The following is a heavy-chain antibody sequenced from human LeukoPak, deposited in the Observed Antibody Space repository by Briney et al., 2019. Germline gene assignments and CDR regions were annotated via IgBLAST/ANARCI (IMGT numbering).Heavy chain of an antibody. D-gene: IGHD3-22*01. Sequence: SETLSLTCTVSGGSIRSSSYYWGWIRQPPGKGLEWIGNIYYSGTTYYNPSLKSRVTISVDTSKNQFSLKLSSVTAADTAVYYCAKMNYGTYYFDSSGVWDFDYWGQGTLVTVSS. CDR2: IYYSGTT. V-gene: IGHV4-39*07. J-gene: IGHJ4*02. CDR3: AKMNYGTYYFDSSGVWDFDY. CDR1: GGSIRSSSYY.